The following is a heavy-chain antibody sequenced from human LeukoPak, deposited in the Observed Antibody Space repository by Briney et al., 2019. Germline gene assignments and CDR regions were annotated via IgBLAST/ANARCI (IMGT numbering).Heavy chain of an antibody. D-gene: IGHD3-16*01. CDR1: GFTFSSYA. Sequence: PGGSLRLSCAASGFTFSSYAMSWVRQAPGKGLEWVSIISGTGGTTYYADSARGRFTISRDNSKNTLYLQMNSLRAEDTAVYYCAKRSDAIFDFDYWGQGTLVTVSS. J-gene: IGHJ4*02. CDR3: AKRSDAIFDFDY. V-gene: IGHV3-23*01. CDR2: ISGTGGTT.